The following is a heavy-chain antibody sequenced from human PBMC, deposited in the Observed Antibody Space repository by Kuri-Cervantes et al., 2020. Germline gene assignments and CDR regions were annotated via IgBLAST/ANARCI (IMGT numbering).Heavy chain of an antibody. CDR3: TLGTSGWHAH. J-gene: IGHJ4*02. D-gene: IGHD6-19*01. Sequence: GGSLRLSCAASGFTFSDYYMSWIRQGPGKGLEWVSFINADGSTYYADSVKGRFTTSRDSSKNTLHLQMNSLRVEDTAMYYCTLGTSGWHAHWGQGTLVTVSS. CDR1: GFTFSDYY. V-gene: IGHV3-53*01. CDR2: INADGST.